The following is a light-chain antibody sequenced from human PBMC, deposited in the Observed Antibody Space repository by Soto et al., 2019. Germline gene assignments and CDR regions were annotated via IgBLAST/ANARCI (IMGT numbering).Light chain of an antibody. J-gene: IGLJ2*01. CDR2: EVI. Sequence: QSALTQPRSVSGSPGQSVTISCTGSRSDVGGYEYVSWYQQHPGKAPKLIIYEVIKRPSGVPDRFSGSKSGNTASLTVSGLQAEDEADYYCSSYAGSNNLHVLFGGGTKLTVL. CDR3: SSYAGSNNLHVL. CDR1: RSDVGGYEY. V-gene: IGLV2-8*01.